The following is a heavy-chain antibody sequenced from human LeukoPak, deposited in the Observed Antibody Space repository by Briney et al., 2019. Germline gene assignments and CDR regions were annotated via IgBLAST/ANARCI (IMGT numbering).Heavy chain of an antibody. V-gene: IGHV4-31*03. CDR1: GGSISSGGYY. Sequence: SETLSLTCTVSGGSISSGGYYWSWIRQHPGKGLEWIGYIYYSGSTYYNPSLKSRVTISVDTSKNQFSLKLSSVTAADTAVYYCARVGARYYDILTGYAYNWFDPWGQGTLVTVSS. J-gene: IGHJ5*02. CDR3: ARVGARYYDILTGYAYNWFDP. CDR2: IYYSGST. D-gene: IGHD3-9*01.